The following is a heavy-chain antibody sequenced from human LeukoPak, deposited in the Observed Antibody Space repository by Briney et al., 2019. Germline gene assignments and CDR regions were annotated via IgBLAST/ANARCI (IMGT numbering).Heavy chain of an antibody. CDR1: GYTFTGYY. CDR3: ARGGGDGYTLSIDY. Sequence: ASVTVSCKASGYTFTGYYMHWVRQAPGQGLEWMGWINPNSGGTNYAQKFQGRVTMTRDTSISTAYMELSRLRSDDTAVDYCARGGGDGYTLSIDYWGQGTLVTVSS. V-gene: IGHV1-2*02. CDR2: INPNSGGT. J-gene: IGHJ4*02. D-gene: IGHD5-24*01.